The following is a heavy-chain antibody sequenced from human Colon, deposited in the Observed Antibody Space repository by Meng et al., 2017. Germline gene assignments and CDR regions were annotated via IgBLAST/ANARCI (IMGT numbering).Heavy chain of an antibody. CDR2: IRSKANNYAT. CDR3: SRHYDYGDYGELE. J-gene: IGHJ4*02. Sequence: GEFLKISCAASESTFSGSAVHWVRQASGKGLEWIGRIRSKANNYATGYAASLKGRFSIARDDSKNTAYLQINSLKTEDTAVYYCSRHYDYGDYGELEWGQGTLVTVSS. CDR1: ESTFSGSA. D-gene: IGHD4-17*01. V-gene: IGHV3-73*01.